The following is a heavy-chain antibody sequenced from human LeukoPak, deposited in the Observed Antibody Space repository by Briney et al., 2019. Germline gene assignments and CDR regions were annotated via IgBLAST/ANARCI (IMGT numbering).Heavy chain of an antibody. J-gene: IGHJ4*02. D-gene: IGHD4-23*01. CDR3: ARDRRYGGNSLYYFDY. Sequence: GGSLGLSCAASGFTFSSYWMTWFRQAPGKGLEWVANIKQDGSEKYYVDSVKGRFTISRDNAKNSLYLQMNSLRAEDTAVYYCARDRRYGGNSLYYFDYWGQGTLVTVSS. V-gene: IGHV3-7*01. CDR2: IKQDGSEK. CDR1: GFTFSSYW.